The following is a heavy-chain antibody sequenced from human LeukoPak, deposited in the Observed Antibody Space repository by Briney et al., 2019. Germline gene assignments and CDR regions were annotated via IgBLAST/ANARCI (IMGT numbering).Heavy chain of an antibody. CDR3: ARDPSGSWNDVGTFDS. Sequence: GGSLRLSCAASGFTFSSYAMSWVRQAPGKGLEWVALLWYDGANQNYADSVKGRFTLSRDNSKNTVYLQMTSLRVEDTALYYCARDPSGSWNDVGTFDSWGQGTLVSVSS. CDR2: LWYDGANQ. V-gene: IGHV3-33*08. D-gene: IGHD1-1*01. CDR1: GFTFSSYA. J-gene: IGHJ4*02.